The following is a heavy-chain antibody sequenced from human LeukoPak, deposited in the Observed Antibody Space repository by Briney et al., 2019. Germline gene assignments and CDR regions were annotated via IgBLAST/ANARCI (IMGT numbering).Heavy chain of an antibody. CDR1: GFTFSNYW. V-gene: IGHV3-74*01. CDR3: ASFRQDY. J-gene: IGHJ4*02. CDR2: INDDGSAT. Sequence: PGGSLRLSCAASGFTFSNYWMHWVRHVPGKGLVWVSRINDDGSATFYADSVKGRFTISRDNAKNTLYLQMNSLRAEDTAVYYCASFRQDYWGQGTLVTVSS.